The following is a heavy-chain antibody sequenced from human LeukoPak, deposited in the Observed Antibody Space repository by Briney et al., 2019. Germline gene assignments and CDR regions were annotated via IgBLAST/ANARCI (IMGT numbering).Heavy chain of an antibody. J-gene: IGHJ4*02. D-gene: IGHD6-13*01. CDR1: GGSVNYYF. CDR2: IHSSGRT. CDR3: ARDLGEYSSSWYPEMGY. V-gene: IGHV4-59*02. Sequence: SETLSLTCTVSGGSVNYYFWSWIRQPPGKGLEWIGYIHSSGRTNYNPSLKSRVTISVDTSKNQFSLKLSSVTAADTAVYYCARDLGEYSSSWYPEMGYWGQGTLVTVSS.